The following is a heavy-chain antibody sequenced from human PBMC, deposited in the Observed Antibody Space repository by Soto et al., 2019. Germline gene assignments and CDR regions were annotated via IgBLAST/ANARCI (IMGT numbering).Heavy chain of an antibody. V-gene: IGHV3-53*01. CDR2: IYSGGYT. CDR1: GFTVSNNY. Sequence: EVQLVESGGGLIQPGGSLRLSCAVSGFTVSNNYMSWVRQAPGKGLEGVSVIYSGGYTAYGDSVKGRFTISRDNSKNTLKLKRNGLEAGAPAVFSGATGRGGGGYWGQGTLVTVSS. CDR3: ATGRGGGGY. D-gene: IGHD3-10*01. J-gene: IGHJ4*02.